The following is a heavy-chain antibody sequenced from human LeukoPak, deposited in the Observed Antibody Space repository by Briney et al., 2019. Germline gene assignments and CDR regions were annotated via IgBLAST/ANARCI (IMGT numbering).Heavy chain of an antibody. J-gene: IGHJ3*02. Sequence: SVKVSCKASGGTFSSYAISWVRQAPGQGLEWMGRIIPILGIANYAQKFQGRVTITADKSTSTAYMELSSLRSEDTAVYYCARRSYDILTGYYDDAFDIWGQGTMVTVSS. CDR2: IIPILGIA. V-gene: IGHV1-69*04. D-gene: IGHD3-9*01. CDR1: GGTFSSYA. CDR3: ARRSYDILTGYYDDAFDI.